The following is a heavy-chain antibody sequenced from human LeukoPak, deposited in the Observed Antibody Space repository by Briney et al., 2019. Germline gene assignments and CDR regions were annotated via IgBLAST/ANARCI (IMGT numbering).Heavy chain of an antibody. CDR2: ITTSSTYM. CDR1: GFTFSAYN. J-gene: IGHJ4*02. Sequence: GGSLRLSCAASGFTFSAYNMNWVRRTPGKGLEWVSSITTSSTYMFYADSVKGRFTISRDNAKNSLYLQMNSLRAEDTAVYYCVRTRDNYDGSALDYWGQGTLVTVSS. V-gene: IGHV3-21*01. CDR3: VRTRDNYDGSALDY. D-gene: IGHD3-22*01.